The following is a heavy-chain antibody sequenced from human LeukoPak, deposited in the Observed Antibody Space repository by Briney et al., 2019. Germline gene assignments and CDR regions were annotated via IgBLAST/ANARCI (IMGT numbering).Heavy chain of an antibody. CDR3: ARHLGRRSALGYGSESYSSYYYGMDV. Sequence: PSETLSLTCAVYGGSFSGCYWIWIRQPPGKGLEWIGEINHSGSTNYSPSLKSRVTISVDTSKTQFSLKLSSVTAADTAVYYCARHLGRRSALGYGSESYSSYYYGMDVWAKGPRSPSP. D-gene: IGHD3-10*01. V-gene: IGHV4-34*01. J-gene: IGHJ6*02. CDR1: GGSFSGCY. CDR2: INHSGST.